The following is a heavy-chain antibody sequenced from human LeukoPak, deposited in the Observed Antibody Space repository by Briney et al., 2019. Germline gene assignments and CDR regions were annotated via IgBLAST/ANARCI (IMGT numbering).Heavy chain of an antibody. V-gene: IGHV3-11*01. CDR1: GFSFSDYY. D-gene: IGHD1-14*01. CDR2: ITGSGTSV. CDR3: TRDPEYSDN. Sequence: GGSLRLSCAASGFSFSDYYINWIRQPPGRGLEWIAYITGSGTSVYYADAVKGRFSVSRDNAANSVFLQMDSLRVEDSAVYFCTRDPEYSDNWGQGTLVTVSS. J-gene: IGHJ4*02.